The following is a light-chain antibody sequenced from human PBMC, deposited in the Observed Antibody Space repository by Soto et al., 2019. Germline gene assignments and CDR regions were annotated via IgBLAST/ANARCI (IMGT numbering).Light chain of an antibody. Sequence: IQMNQSASSLSASVGDRVTITCWASQSISSWLAWYQQKPGKAPKLLIYKASSLESGVPSRFSVSGSGTDFALTISRLKTEDFATYYCQQSHRTPLTFGQGTRLEIK. V-gene: IGKV1-5*03. CDR1: QSISSW. CDR3: QQSHRTPLT. CDR2: KAS. J-gene: IGKJ5*01.